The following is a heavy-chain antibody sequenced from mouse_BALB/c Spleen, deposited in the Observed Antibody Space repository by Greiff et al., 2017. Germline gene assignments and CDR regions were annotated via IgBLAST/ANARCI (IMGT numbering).Heavy chain of an antibody. J-gene: IGHJ4*01. CDR2: ISSGGSYT. D-gene: IGHD1-2*01. V-gene: IGHV5-9-4*01. Sequence: EVMLVESGGGLVKPGGSLKLSCAASGFTFSSYAMSWVRQSPEKRLEWVAEISSGGSYTYYPDTVTGRFTISRDNAKNTLYLEMSSLRSEDTAMYYCARDDITTGAMDYWGQGTSVTVSS. CDR1: GFTFSSYA. CDR3: ARDDITTGAMDY.